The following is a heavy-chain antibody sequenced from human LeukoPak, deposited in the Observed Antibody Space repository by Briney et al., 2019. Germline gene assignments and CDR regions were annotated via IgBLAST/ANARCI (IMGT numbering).Heavy chain of an antibody. V-gene: IGHV3-21*01. J-gene: IGHJ4*02. CDR1: GFTFSSYS. CDR2: IDSSSRYI. Sequence: GGSLRLSCAASGFTFSSYSMDWVRQAPGKGLERVSFIDSSSRYIYQADSVKGRFTISRDNAKSSLFLQMNSLRAEDTAVYYCARVGGHCTSTSCPPPDYWGQGTLVTVSS. D-gene: IGHD2-2*01. CDR3: ARVGGHCTSTSCPPPDY.